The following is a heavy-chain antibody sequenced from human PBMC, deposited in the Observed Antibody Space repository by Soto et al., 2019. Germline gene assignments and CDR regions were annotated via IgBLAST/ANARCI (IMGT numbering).Heavy chain of an antibody. D-gene: IGHD6-19*01. J-gene: IGHJ4*02. CDR1: GYTFTVYY. CDR3: ARARYSSGWYPY. V-gene: IGHV1-2*04. Sequence: ASVKVSCKASGYTFTVYYMHWVRQAPGQGLEWMGWINPNSGGTNYAQKFQGWVTMTRDTSISTAYMELSRLRSDDTAVYYCARARYSSGWYPYWGQGTLVTVSS. CDR2: INPNSGGT.